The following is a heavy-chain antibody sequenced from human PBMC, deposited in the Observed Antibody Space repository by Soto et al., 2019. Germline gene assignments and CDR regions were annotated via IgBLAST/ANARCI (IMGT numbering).Heavy chain of an antibody. CDR1: GFTFSGSA. V-gene: IGHV3-73*02. J-gene: IGHJ4*02. D-gene: IGHD1-26*01. CDR2: IRSKANSYAT. CDR3: TAWNSGSQTDY. Sequence: EVQLVESGGGLVQPGGSLKLSCAASGFTFSGSAMHWVRQASGKGLEWVGRIRSKANSYATAYAASVKGRFTISRDDSKNTADLQMNSRKTEDTAVYYCTAWNSGSQTDYWGQGTLVTVSS.